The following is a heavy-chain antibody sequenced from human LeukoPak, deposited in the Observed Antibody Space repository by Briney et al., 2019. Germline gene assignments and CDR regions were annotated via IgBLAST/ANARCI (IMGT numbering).Heavy chain of an antibody. Sequence: SETLSLTCTVSGDSISRYYWSWIRQPAGKGLEWVGRIYNGGIITYNPSLKSRVTMSIDTSNNQFSLRLRFVTAADTAVYYCARDSGTTGEVKFDPWGQGTLVTVSS. CDR2: IYNGGII. CDR1: GDSISRYY. J-gene: IGHJ5*02. CDR3: ARDSGTTGEVKFDP. D-gene: IGHD3-10*01. V-gene: IGHV4-4*07.